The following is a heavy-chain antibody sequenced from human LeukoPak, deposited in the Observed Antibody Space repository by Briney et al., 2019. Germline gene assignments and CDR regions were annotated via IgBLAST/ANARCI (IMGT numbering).Heavy chain of an antibody. CDR3: ARLIYDDDVFDY. Sequence: ASVQVSCKASGYTFTTHYIHWVRQAPGQGLEWMGMINPNRGTTNSAQKFQGRVTMTRDTSTSTAYMDVTSLRSEDTAVYYCARLIYDDDVFDYWGQGTLVIVSS. CDR2: INPNRGTT. V-gene: IGHV1-46*01. CDR1: GYTFTTHY. J-gene: IGHJ4*02. D-gene: IGHD5/OR15-5a*01.